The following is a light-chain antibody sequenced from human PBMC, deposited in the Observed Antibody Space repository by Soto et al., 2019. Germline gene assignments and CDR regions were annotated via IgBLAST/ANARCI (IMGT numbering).Light chain of an antibody. Sequence: EIVMTQSPDTLSVSPGESATLSCRASQSVRRNLAWYQQKPGQAPRLLIYDASTRATGIPARFSGGGSGTDFTLTISSLESEDFAVYYCQQCNSWPFTFGGGTKVDIK. CDR3: QQCNSWPFT. CDR2: DAS. J-gene: IGKJ4*01. CDR1: QSVRRN. V-gene: IGKV3-15*01.